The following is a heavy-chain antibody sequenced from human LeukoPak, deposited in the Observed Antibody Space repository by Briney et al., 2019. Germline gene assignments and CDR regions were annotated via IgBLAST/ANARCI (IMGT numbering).Heavy chain of an antibody. V-gene: IGHV1-46*01. D-gene: IGHD3-22*01. CDR3: ASPSSGPYYYMDV. J-gene: IGHJ6*03. Sequence: SVKVSCKASTYTFTIYYMHWVRQAPGQGLEWMGIITPSGGSASYAQKFQGRVTMTRDMSTSTVYMELSSLRSEDTAVYYCASPSSGPYYYMDVWGKGTTVTVSS. CDR2: ITPSGGSA. CDR1: TYTFTIYY.